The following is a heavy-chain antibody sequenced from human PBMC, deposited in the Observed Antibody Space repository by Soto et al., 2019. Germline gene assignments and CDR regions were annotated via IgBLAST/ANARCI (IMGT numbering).Heavy chain of an antibody. Sequence: SETLSLTCTVSGGSISSYYWSWIRQPPGKGLEWIGYIYYSGSTNYNPSPKSRVTITVDTSKNQFSLKLSSVTAADTAVYYCARARITIFGVVIIPYYMDVWGKGTTVTVSS. D-gene: IGHD3-3*01. CDR3: ARARITIFGVVIIPYYMDV. CDR1: GGSISSYY. CDR2: IYYSGST. V-gene: IGHV4-59*01. J-gene: IGHJ6*03.